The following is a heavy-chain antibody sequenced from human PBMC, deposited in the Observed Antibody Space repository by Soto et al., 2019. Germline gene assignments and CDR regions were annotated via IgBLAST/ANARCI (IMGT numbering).Heavy chain of an antibody. CDR1: GGTFSSYA. J-gene: IGHJ5*02. Sequence: QVQLVQSGAEVKNPGSSVKVSCKASGGTFSSYAISCVRQAPGQGLEWMGGFIPIFGTANYAQKFQGRVTITADKSTSTAHMELTSLRSEDTAVYYCARDPAVYNSGGDCYPPWGQGSLVTVSS. CDR2: FIPIFGTA. D-gene: IGHD2-21*02. CDR3: ARDPAVYNSGGDCYPP. V-gene: IGHV1-69*06.